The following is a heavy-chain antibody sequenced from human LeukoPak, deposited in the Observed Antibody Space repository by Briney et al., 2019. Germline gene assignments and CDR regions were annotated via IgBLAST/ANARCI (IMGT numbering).Heavy chain of an antibody. D-gene: IGHD5-24*01. J-gene: IGHJ3*02. V-gene: IGHV1-69*05. CDR3: ARIEGPSRAFDI. Sequence: SVKVSCKASGGTLSSYAISWVRQAPGQGLEWMGGIIPIFGTANYAQKFQGRVTITTDESTSTAYMELSSLRSEDTAVYYCARIEGPSRAFDIWGQGTMVTVSS. CDR2: IIPIFGTA. CDR1: GGTLSSYA.